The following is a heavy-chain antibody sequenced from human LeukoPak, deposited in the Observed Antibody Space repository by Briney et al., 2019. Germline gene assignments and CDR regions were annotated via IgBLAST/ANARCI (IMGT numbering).Heavy chain of an antibody. D-gene: IGHD2-15*01. V-gene: IGHV4-59*08. CDR1: GNSIRSYY. CDR3: ARHALSSGGTFYSSSWFDP. J-gene: IGHJ5*02. Sequence: SETLSLTCSVSGNSIRSYYWSWIRQPPGKGLEWIGNIHYSESTIYNPSLKTRVIISVDTSKNQLSLKLSSVTAADTAVYYCARHALSSGGTFYSSSWFDPWGQGTLVTVSS. CDR2: IHYSEST.